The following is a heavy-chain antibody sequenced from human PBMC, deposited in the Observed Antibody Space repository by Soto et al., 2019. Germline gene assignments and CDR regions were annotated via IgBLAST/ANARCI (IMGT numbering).Heavy chain of an antibody. J-gene: IGHJ4*02. CDR2: ISGSGGST. D-gene: IGHD3-9*01. V-gene: IGHV3-23*01. Sequence: GGSLRLSCAASGFTFSSYAMSWVRQAPGKGLEWVSAISGSGGSTYYADSVKGRFTISRDNSKNTLYLQMNSLRAEDTAVYYCAKNDDILTDLYYFDYWVQGTLVTVSS. CDR3: AKNDDILTDLYYFDY. CDR1: GFTFSSYA.